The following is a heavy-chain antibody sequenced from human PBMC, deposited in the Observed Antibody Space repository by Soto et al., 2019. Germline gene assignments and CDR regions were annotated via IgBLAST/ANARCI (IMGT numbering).Heavy chain of an antibody. CDR3: AKEYDIVTGSDH. CDR1: GFTFSNYA. Sequence: GGSLRLSCAASGFTFSNYAMTWVRQAPGKGLEWLSYIRGGGGRTYYADSVKGRFSISRDNSKSMLYLEINSLRTEDTAVYFCAKEYDIVTGSDHWGQGTVLTVSS. D-gene: IGHD3-9*01. CDR2: IRGGGGRT. J-gene: IGHJ4*02. V-gene: IGHV3-23*01.